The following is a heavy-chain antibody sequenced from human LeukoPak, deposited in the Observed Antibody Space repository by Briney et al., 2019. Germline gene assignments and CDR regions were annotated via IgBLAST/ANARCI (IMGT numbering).Heavy chain of an antibody. D-gene: IGHD1-26*01. CDR1: GFTFGSYG. J-gene: IGHJ3*02. Sequence: GGSLRLSCAASGFTFGSYGLNWVRQAPGKGLEWVSYISSSSETIYYADSVKGRFTISRDNAKNSLYLQMNSLRAEDTAVYYCARDGKRTSDAFDIWGQGTMVTVSS. CDR3: ARDGKRTSDAFDI. CDR2: ISSSSETI. V-gene: IGHV3-48*01.